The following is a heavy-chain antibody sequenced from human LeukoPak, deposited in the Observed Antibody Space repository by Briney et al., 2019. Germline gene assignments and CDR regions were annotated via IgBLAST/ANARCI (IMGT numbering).Heavy chain of an antibody. CDR1: GYTFTGYY. Sequence: GASVKVSCKASGYTFTGYYMHWVRQAPGQGLEWMGWINPNSGGTNYAQRFQGRVTMTRDTSTSTAYLDLSSLRSDDTAVYYCATAVLYGGNDFDYWGQGTLVTVSS. V-gene: IGHV1-2*02. D-gene: IGHD5-12*01. CDR2: INPNSGGT. J-gene: IGHJ4*02. CDR3: ATAVLYGGNDFDY.